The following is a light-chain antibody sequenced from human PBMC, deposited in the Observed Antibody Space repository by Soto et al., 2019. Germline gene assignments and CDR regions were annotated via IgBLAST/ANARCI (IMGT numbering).Light chain of an antibody. V-gene: IGKV3-20*01. Sequence: EIVLTQSPCTLSLSPGEGAALSCRTSQSISSSYFSCYQQKPGQATRLLIYAASSSSTGIPDRFSGSGSGTDFTLTISRLEPDDFAVYYCQLYGGTHMFSFGQGTKLEIK. CDR1: QSISSSY. CDR2: AAS. CDR3: QLYGGTHMFS. J-gene: IGKJ2*01.